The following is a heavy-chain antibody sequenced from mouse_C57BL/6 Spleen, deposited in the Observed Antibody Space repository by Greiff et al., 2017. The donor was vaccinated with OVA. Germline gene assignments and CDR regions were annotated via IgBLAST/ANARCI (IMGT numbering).Heavy chain of an antibody. CDR3: ERDYGSSYWYAMDY. J-gene: IGHJ4*01. CDR2: IRSKSNNYAT. V-gene: IGHV10-1*01. D-gene: IGHD1-1*01. Sequence: EVKLVESGGGLVQPKGSLKLSCAASGFSFNTYAMNWVRQAPGKGLEWVARIRSKSNNYATYYADSVKDRFTISRDDSESMLYLQMNNLKTEDTAMYYGERDYGSSYWYAMDYWGQGTSVTVSS. CDR1: GFSFNTYA.